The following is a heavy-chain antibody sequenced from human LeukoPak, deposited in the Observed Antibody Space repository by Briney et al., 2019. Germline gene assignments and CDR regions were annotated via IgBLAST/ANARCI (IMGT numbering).Heavy chain of an antibody. D-gene: IGHD6-13*01. CDR3: ARPRSSSPLYWYFDL. V-gene: IGHV4-39*01. CDR2: IYYSGST. Sequence: PSETLSLTCTVSGGSISSSSYYWGWIRQPPGKGREWMGSIYYSGSTYYNPSLKSRVTISVDTSKNQFSLKLSSVTAADTAVYYCARPRSSSPLYWYFDLWGRGTLVTVSS. CDR1: GGSISSSSYY. J-gene: IGHJ2*01.